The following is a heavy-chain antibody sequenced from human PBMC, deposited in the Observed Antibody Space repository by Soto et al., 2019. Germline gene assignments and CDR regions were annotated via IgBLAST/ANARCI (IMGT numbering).Heavy chain of an antibody. J-gene: IGHJ5*02. V-gene: IGHV4-4*02. D-gene: IGHD3-10*01. CDR2: IYHSGST. Sequence: PSETLSLTCAVSGGSISSSNWWSWVRQPPGKGLEWIGEIYHSGSTNYNPSLKSRATISVDKSKNQFSLKLSSVTAADTAVYYCARGGYYGSRSYYNNWFDPWGQGTLVTVSS. CDR1: GGSISSSNW. CDR3: ARGGYYGSRSYYNNWFDP.